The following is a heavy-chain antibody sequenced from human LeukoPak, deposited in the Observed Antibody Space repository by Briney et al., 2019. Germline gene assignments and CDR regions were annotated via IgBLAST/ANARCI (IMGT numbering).Heavy chain of an antibody. J-gene: IGHJ4*02. CDR1: GYTFTTYD. Sequence: ASVKVSCKASGYTFTTYDINWVRQATGQGLEWMGWMNPNSGNTGYAQKFQGRVTMTRNTSISTAFMELSGLRSEDTAVYFCARRDTAMVAGLDYWGQGSLVTVSS. CDR3: ARRDTAMVAGLDY. CDR2: MNPNSGNT. V-gene: IGHV1-8*01. D-gene: IGHD5-18*01.